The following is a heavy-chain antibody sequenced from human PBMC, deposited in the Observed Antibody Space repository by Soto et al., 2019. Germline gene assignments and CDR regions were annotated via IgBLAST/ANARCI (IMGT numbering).Heavy chain of an antibody. CDR1: GFTFSSYA. V-gene: IGHV3-23*01. J-gene: IGHJ4*02. CDR2: ISVSGDST. CDR3: AKYKKNADFDY. Sequence: GGSLRLSCAASGFTFSSYAMTWVRQAPGKGLEWVSSISVSGDSTWYSDSVKGRFTISRDNSKNTLNLQMNSLRAEDTAMYYCAKYKKNADFDYWGQGTLVTVSS. D-gene: IGHD1-1*01.